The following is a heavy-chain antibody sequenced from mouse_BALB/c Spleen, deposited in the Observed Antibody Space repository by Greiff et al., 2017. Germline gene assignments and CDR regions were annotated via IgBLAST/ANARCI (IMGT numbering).Heavy chain of an antibody. Sequence: QVQLQQPGAELVKPGASVKLSCKASGYTFTSYWMHWVKQRPGQGLEWIGEINPSNGRTNYNEKFKGKATLTVDKSSSTAHMELRSLASEDSAVYYCARDDYDRFAYWGQGTLVTVSA. CDR1: GYTFTSYW. CDR2: INPSNGRT. D-gene: IGHD2-4*01. CDR3: ARDDYDRFAY. J-gene: IGHJ3*01. V-gene: IGHV1S81*02.